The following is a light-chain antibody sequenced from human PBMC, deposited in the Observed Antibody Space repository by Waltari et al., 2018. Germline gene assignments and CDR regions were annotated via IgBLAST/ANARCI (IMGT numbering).Light chain of an antibody. CDR2: GAS. J-gene: IGKJ1*01. CDR1: QSVGSK. V-gene: IGKV3-15*01. CDR3: HQYNNWPRT. Sequence: EIVMTQSPATLSVSPGERATLSCRASQSVGSKLAWYQKKPGQAPRLLIYGASTRATGIPARFSGSGSGTEFTLTISSLQSEDFAVYYCHQYNNWPRTFGQGTKVEIK.